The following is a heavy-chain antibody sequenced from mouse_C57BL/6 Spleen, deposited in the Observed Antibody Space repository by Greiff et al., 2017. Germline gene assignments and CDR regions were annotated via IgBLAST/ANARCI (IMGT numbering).Heavy chain of an antibody. D-gene: IGHD4-1*01. V-gene: IGHV5-16*01. CDR2: INYDGIST. J-gene: IGHJ1*03. Sequence: EVKLVESEGGLVQPGSSMKLSCTASGFTFSDYYMAWVRQVPEKGLEWVANINYDGISTYYLDSLKSRFIISRDNAKNILYLQMSSLKSEDTATYYCARDWDGDWYFDVWGTGTTVTVSS. CDR3: ARDWDGDWYFDV. CDR1: GFTFSDYY.